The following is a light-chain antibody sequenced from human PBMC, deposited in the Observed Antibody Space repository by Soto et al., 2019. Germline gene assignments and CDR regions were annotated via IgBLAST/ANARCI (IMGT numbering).Light chain of an antibody. CDR2: GAS. CDR3: QQYGSSPRT. CDR1: QSVSSSY. Sequence: IVLTQSPGTLSLSPGERATLSCRASQSVSSSYLAWYQQKPGQAPRLLIYGASSRATGIPDRFSGSGSGTDFPLTISRLEPEDFAVYYCQQYGSSPRTFGQGTKVEIK. J-gene: IGKJ1*01. V-gene: IGKV3-20*01.